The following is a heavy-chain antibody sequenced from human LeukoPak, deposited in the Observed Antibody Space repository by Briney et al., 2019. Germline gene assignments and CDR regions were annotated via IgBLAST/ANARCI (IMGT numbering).Heavy chain of an antibody. CDR2: ISGSGGST. V-gene: IGHV3-23*01. CDR1: GFTFSNYW. Sequence: GGSLRLSCGASGFTFSNYWMSWVRQAPGKGLEWVSAISGSGGSTYYADSVKGRFTISRDNSKNTLYLQMNSLRAEDTAVYYCAKVGAAAAGEPGGFDYWGQGTLVTVSS. CDR3: AKVGAAAAGEPGGFDY. J-gene: IGHJ4*02. D-gene: IGHD6-13*01.